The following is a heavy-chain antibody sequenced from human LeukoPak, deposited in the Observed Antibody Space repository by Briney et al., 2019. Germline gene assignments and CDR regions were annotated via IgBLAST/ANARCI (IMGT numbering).Heavy chain of an antibody. Sequence: GGSLRLSCAASGFTFSSYSMNWVRQAPGKGLEWVSYISSSSSTIYYADSVKGRFTISRDNAKNSLYLQMNSLRDEDTAVYYCARYCSSTSSDDRRGFWFDPWGQGTLVTVSS. D-gene: IGHD2-2*01. V-gene: IGHV3-48*02. CDR2: ISSSSSTI. J-gene: IGHJ5*02. CDR1: GFTFSSYS. CDR3: ARYCSSTSSDDRRGFWFDP.